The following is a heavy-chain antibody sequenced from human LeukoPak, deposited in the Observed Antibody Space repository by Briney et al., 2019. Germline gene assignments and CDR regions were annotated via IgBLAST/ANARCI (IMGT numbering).Heavy chain of an antibody. CDR3: ARGLGGTGARYFDY. V-gene: IGHV3-72*01. CDR1: GFTFSSYA. CDR2: IRNKANSHTT. D-gene: IGHD3/OR15-3a*01. Sequence: PGRSLRLSCAASGFTFSSYAMHWVRQAPGKGLEWVGRIRNKANSHTTEYAAPVKGRFTISRDDSKNSLYLQMNSLKTDDTAVYYCARGLGGTGARYFDYWGQGTLVTVSS. J-gene: IGHJ4*02.